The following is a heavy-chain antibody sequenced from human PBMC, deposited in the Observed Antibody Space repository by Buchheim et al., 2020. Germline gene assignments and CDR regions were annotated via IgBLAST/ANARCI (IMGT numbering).Heavy chain of an antibody. CDR3: ARPPVDCTGGVCYDDYYYGMDV. CDR2: INHSGST. V-gene: IGHV4-34*01. J-gene: IGHJ6*02. D-gene: IGHD2-8*02. CDR1: GGSFSGYY. Sequence: QVQLQQWGAGLLKPSETLSLTCAVYGGSFSGYYWSWIRQPPGKGLEWIGEINHSGSTNYNPSLKSRVTISVDTSKNQFSLKLSSVTAADTAVYYCARPPVDCTGGVCYDDYYYGMDVWGQGTT.